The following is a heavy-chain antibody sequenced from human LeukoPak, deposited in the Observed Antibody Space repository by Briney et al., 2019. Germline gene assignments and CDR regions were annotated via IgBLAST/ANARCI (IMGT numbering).Heavy chain of an antibody. CDR3: ARGVLGISSSWYDY. V-gene: IGHV1-2*02. Sequence: GASVTVSFTSSGYTFTVYYMHWVRQAPGQGLEWMGWINPNSGGTNYAQKFQGRVTMTRDTSISTAYMELSRLRSDDTAVYYCARGVLGISSSWYDYWGQGTLVAVSS. CDR1: GYTFTVYY. D-gene: IGHD6-13*01. J-gene: IGHJ4*02. CDR2: INPNSGGT.